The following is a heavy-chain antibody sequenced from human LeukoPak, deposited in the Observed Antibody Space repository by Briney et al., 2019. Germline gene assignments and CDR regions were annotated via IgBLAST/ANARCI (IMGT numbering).Heavy chain of an antibody. CDR3: GRDPNGDYFGAFEF. CDR1: GFTFSTYA. CDR2: INAGGGET. J-gene: IGHJ3*01. V-gene: IGHV3-23*01. D-gene: IGHD4-17*01. Sequence: GGSLRLSCAASGFTFSTYAMTWVRQAAEKGLEWVSIINAGGGETYYADSVKGRFTISRDNSKNTLYLQMNSLRVEDTAVYYCGRDPNGDYFGAFEFWGQETLVTVS.